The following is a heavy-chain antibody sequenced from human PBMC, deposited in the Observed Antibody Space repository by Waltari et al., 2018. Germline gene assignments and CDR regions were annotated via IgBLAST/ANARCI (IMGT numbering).Heavy chain of an antibody. V-gene: IGHV1-69*01. J-gene: IGHJ5*02. CDR1: GGTFSSYA. Sequence: QVQLVQSGAEVKKPGSSVKVSCKASGGTFSSYAISWVRQAPGQGLEWMGGIIPIFGKANYAQKFQGRVTITADESTSTAYMELSSLRSEDTAVYYCARDLGIVVVPAAIGWFDPWGQGTLVTVSS. D-gene: IGHD2-2*03. CDR2: IIPIFGKA. CDR3: ARDLGIVVVPAAIGWFDP.